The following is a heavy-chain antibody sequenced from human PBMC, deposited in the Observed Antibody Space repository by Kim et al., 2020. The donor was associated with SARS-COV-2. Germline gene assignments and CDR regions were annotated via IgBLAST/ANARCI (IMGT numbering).Heavy chain of an antibody. V-gene: IGHV1-3*01. CDR3: ARDRGCSRRDCYDWFYP. D-gene: IGHD2-21*02. J-gene: IGHJ5*02. CDR1: GYTFKHYR. CDR2: INGGNGYT. Sequence: ASVKVSCKASGYTFKHYRVHWVRQAPGQRLEWVGWINGGNGYTEYSQKFQGRVTITRDTSATTAYLELNSLTSEDTAVFYRARDRGCSRRDCYDWFYPWG.